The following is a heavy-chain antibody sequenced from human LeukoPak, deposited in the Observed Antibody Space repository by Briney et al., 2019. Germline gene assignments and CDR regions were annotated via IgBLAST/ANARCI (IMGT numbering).Heavy chain of an antibody. CDR1: GFTVSSNY. D-gene: IGHD6-13*01. Sequence: GGSLRLSCAASGFTVSSNYMSWVRQAPGKGLEWVSVIYSGGSTYYADSVKGRFTISRDNSKNTLYLQMNSLRAEDTAVYYCAKDLNRGAAAVRAFDYWGQGTLVTVSS. V-gene: IGHV3-53*01. J-gene: IGHJ4*02. CDR2: IYSGGST. CDR3: AKDLNRGAAAVRAFDY.